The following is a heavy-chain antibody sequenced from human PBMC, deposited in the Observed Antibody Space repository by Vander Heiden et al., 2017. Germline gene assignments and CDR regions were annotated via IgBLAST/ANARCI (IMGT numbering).Heavy chain of an antibody. CDR2: INTGNHNT. CDR3: ARGWESRGGLDY. D-gene: IGHD1-26*01. J-gene: IGHJ4*02. V-gene: IGHV1-3*04. Sequence: QVQLVQSGAEVQKPGASVKVSCKAAGYSFNTYALHWVRQAPGQRLEWMGWINTGNHNTKYSQKFQGRVTITWDTSASTVYMDLSSLRSDDTAVYYCARGWESRGGLDYWGQGTLVTVSS. CDR1: GYSFNTYA.